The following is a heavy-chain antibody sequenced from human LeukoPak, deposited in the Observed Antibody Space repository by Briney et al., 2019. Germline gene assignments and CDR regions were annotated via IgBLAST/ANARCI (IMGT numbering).Heavy chain of an antibody. V-gene: IGHV3-21*04. CDR3: ARDNRIMGWEPGTFEP. Sequence: KPGGSLRLSCAASGFTFSSYSMNWVRQAPGKGLEWVSSISSSSSYIYYADSVKGRFTISRDNAKNSLYLQMNSLRADDAAVYYCARDNRIMGWEPGTFEPWGQGTLVTVSS. CDR1: GFTFSSYS. J-gene: IGHJ5*02. CDR2: ISSSSSYI. D-gene: IGHD1-26*01.